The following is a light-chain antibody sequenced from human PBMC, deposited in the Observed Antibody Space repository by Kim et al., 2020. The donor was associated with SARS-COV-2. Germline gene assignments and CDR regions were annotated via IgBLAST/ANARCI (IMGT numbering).Light chain of an antibody. Sequence: SPGEGASLSCRASQKLSSGYLAWYQHRPGQAPRLLIFAASRRSNGVPERFSGSGSGTDFTLTISRLEPEDFAVYYCQHYNSFPWTFGQGTKVDIK. CDR2: AAS. J-gene: IGKJ1*01. CDR3: QHYNSFPWT. CDR1: QKLSSGY. V-gene: IGKV3-20*01.